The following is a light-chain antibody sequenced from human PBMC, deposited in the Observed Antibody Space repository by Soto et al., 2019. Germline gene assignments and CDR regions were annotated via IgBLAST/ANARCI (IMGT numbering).Light chain of an antibody. J-gene: IGKJ1*01. V-gene: IGKV1-39*01. CDR1: ENVGKY. Sequence: DIQMTQSPSSKSASVGDRVTISCRASENVGKYLNWYQQKAGRAPELLIYGVSTLHSGVPSRFSGSGSGTAFSLIIASLQPEDSATYYCQQTHSIPWTFGQGAEVEIK. CDR2: GVS. CDR3: QQTHSIPWT.